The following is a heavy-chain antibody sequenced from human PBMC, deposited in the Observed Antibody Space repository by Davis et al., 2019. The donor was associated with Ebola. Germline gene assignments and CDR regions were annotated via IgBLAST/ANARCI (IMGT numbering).Heavy chain of an antibody. CDR2: ISYDGSNK. CDR3: AKDIVDTAGFYYYGMDV. V-gene: IGHV3-30*18. D-gene: IGHD5-18*01. J-gene: IGHJ6*02. Sequence: PGGSLRLSCAASGFTFSSYGMQWVRQAPGKGLEWVAVISYDGSNKYYADSVKGRFTISRDNSKNTLYVQMNSLRAEDTAVYYCAKDIVDTAGFYYYGMDVWGQGTTVTVSS. CDR1: GFTFSSYG.